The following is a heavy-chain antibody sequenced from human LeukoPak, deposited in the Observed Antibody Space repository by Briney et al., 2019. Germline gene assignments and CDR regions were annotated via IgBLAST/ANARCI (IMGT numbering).Heavy chain of an antibody. J-gene: IGHJ4*02. Sequence: ASVKVSCKASGYTFTGYYMHWVRQAPGQGLEWMGWINPNSGGTNYAQKFQGRVTMTTDTSTSTAYMELRSLRSDDTAVYYCARAGNAPGGYWGQGTLVTVSS. CDR1: GYTFTGYY. V-gene: IGHV1-2*02. CDR3: ARAGNAPGGY. CDR2: INPNSGGT. D-gene: IGHD1-1*01.